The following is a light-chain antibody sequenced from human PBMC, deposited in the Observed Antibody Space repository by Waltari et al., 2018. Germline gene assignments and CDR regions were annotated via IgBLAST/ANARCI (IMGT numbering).Light chain of an antibody. Sequence: QSALTQPAPVSGSPGQSITIPCTGARSAIGGSHYVSWYQQHPVKAPKVVIYDVSKRPSGVSSRFSGSKSGNTASLTISGLQAEDEADYYCSSYTTSNNYVVFGGGTKLTVL. CDR3: SSYTTSNNYVV. J-gene: IGLJ2*01. V-gene: IGLV2-14*01. CDR2: DVS. CDR1: RSAIGGSHY.